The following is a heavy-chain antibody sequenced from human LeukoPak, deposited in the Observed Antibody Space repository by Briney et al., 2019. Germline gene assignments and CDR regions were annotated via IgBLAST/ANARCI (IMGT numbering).Heavy chain of an antibody. J-gene: IGHJ4*02. CDR3: AKVNARDWLPYFDY. V-gene: IGHV3-33*06. CDR2: IWYDGSNK. Sequence: AGGSLRLPCAASGFTFNNYAMHWVRQAPGKGPEWVAIIWYDGSNKFYADSVKGRCTVSRDNSKSTLYLQMNSLRAEDTAVYYCAKVNARDWLPYFDYWGQGTLVTVSS. CDR1: GFTFNNYA. D-gene: IGHD3/OR15-3a*01.